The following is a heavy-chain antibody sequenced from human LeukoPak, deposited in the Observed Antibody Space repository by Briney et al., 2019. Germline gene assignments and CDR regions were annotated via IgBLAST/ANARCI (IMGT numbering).Heavy chain of an antibody. CDR3: AGGAAATMEYYYYGMDV. CDR2: INPNSGGT. J-gene: IGHJ6*02. CDR1: GYTFTDYY. D-gene: IGHD6-13*01. V-gene: IGHV1-2*02. Sequence: GASVKVSCKASGYTFTDYYMHWVRQAPGQGLEWMGWINPNSGGTNYAQKFQGRVTMTRDTSISTAYMELSRLRSDDTAVYYCAGGAAATMEYYYYGMDVWGQGTTVTVSS.